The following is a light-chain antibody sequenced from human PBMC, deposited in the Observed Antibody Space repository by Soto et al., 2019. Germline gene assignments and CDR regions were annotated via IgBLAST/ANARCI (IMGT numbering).Light chain of an antibody. CDR2: GAS. Sequence: EIVLTQSPGTLSLSPGERATLSCRAGQSVSSNLAWYQQKPGQAPRLLIYGASTRATGIPARFSGSGSGTEFTLTISSLQSEDFAVYYCQQYNNWPPWTFGQGTKVDIK. V-gene: IGKV3-15*01. J-gene: IGKJ1*01. CDR1: QSVSSN. CDR3: QQYNNWPPWT.